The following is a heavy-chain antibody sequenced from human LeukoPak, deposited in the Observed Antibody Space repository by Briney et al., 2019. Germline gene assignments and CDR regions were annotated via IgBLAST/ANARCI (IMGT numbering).Heavy chain of an antibody. CDR2: ISYDGSNK. CDR3: KAVVVISGVVDY. CDR1: GFTFSSYG. V-gene: IGHV3-30*03. J-gene: IGHJ4*02. Sequence: GGSLRLSCAASGFTFSSYGMHWVRQAQGKGLEWVAVISYDGSNKYYADSVKGRFTISRDNSKNTLYLQMNSLRAEDTAVYYCKAVVVISGVVDYWGQGTLVTVSS. D-gene: IGHD3-22*01.